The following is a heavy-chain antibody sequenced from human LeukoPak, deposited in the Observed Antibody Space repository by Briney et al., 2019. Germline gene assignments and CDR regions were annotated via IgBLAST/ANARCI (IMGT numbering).Heavy chain of an antibody. J-gene: IGHJ5*02. V-gene: IGHV1-8*03. CDR1: GYTFTSYD. D-gene: IGHD4-23*01. Sequence: ASVKVSCKASGYTFTSYDINWVRQATGQGLEWMGWMNPNSGNTGYAQKFQGRVTITRSTSISTAYMELSSLRSEDTAVCYCARDYGGNSGWFDPWGQGTLVTVSS. CDR2: MNPNSGNT. CDR3: ARDYGGNSGWFDP.